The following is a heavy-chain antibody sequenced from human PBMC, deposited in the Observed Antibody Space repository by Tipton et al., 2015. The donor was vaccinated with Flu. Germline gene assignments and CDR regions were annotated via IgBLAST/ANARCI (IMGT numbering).Heavy chain of an antibody. V-gene: IGHV3-7*01. CDR2: IKQDGSEK. CDR1: GFTLSSYW. Sequence: SLRLSCAASGFTLSSYWMSWVRQAPGKGLEWVANIKQDGSEKYYVDSVKGRFTISRDNARDSLFLQMDSLRDEDTAVYYCVRKGFGDHWGQGTLVTVSS. D-gene: IGHD3-16*01. CDR3: VRKGFGDH. J-gene: IGHJ4*02.